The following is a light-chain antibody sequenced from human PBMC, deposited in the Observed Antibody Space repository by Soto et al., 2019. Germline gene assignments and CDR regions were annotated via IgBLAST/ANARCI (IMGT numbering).Light chain of an antibody. Sequence: DIQMTHSPSTLSASVLDTVTFTFRASQSVSGWLAWYQQKPGEAPKLLIYDAYSLESGTPSRFSGRRSGTEFTLTIASVQPEDFATYYCQQYSSYSPLTFGGGTKVDI. V-gene: IGKV1-5*01. CDR1: QSVSGW. CDR3: QQYSSYSPLT. CDR2: DAY. J-gene: IGKJ4*01.